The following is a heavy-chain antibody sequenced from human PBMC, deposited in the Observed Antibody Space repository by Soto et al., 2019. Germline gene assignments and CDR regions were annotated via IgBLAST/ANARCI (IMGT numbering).Heavy chain of an antibody. CDR2: INPSGGST. J-gene: IGHJ3*02. CDR1: GYTFTSYY. D-gene: IGHD3-10*01. Sequence: ASVKVSCKASGYTFTSYYMHWVRQAPGQGLEWMGIINPSGGSTSYEQKVQGRVTTTRDTSTSTVYMELSSLRPEDTAVYYCARERSSHDAFDIWGQGPMVTVSS. V-gene: IGHV1-46*01. CDR3: ARERSSHDAFDI.